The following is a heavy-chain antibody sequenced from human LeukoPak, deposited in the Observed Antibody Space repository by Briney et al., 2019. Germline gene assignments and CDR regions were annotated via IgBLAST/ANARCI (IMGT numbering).Heavy chain of an antibody. CDR3: AGQVGTFYYYYGMDV. D-gene: IGHD1-14*01. V-gene: IGHV4-59*08. CDR1: GGSISSYY. J-gene: IGHJ6*02. CDR2: VYYSGST. Sequence: SETLSLTCSVSGGSISSYYWSWIRQPPGKGLEWIGYVYYSGSTNYNPSLKSRVTISVDTSKNQLSLKLSSVTAADTAVYYCAGQVGTFYYYYGMDVWGQGTTVTVSS.